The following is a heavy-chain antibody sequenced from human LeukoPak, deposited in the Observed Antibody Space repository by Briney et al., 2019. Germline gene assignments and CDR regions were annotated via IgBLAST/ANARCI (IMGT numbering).Heavy chain of an antibody. Sequence: PGGSLRLSCAASGFTFSNYAISWVRQAPGKGLEWVSAISGSGGSTYYADSVKGRFTISRDNAKNSLYLQMNSLRAEDTAVYYCAELGITMIGGVWGKGTTVTISS. CDR3: AELGITMIGGV. J-gene: IGHJ6*04. CDR2: ISGSGGST. CDR1: GFTFSNYA. V-gene: IGHV3-23*01. D-gene: IGHD3-10*02.